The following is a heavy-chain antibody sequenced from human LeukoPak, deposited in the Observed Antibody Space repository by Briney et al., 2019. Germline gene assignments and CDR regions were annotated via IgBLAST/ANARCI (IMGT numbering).Heavy chain of an antibody. V-gene: IGHV1-2*06. CDR1: GYTFTGYY. CDR2: INPNSGGT. D-gene: IGHD3-22*01. J-gene: IGHJ4*02. CDR3: ARGTISPYYYDSSGYAY. Sequence: ASVKVSCKASGYTFTGYYMHWVRQAPGQGLEWMGRINPNSGGTNSAQKFQGRVTMTRDTSISTAYMELRSLRSDDTAVYYCARGTISPYYYDSSGYAYWGQGTLVTVSS.